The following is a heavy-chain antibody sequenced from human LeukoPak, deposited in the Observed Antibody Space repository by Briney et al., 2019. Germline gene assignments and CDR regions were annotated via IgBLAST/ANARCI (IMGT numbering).Heavy chain of an antibody. Sequence: GRSLRLSCAASGFTFSRYGMHWVRQAPGKGLEWVAVIWYDGSNKYYADSVKGRFTISRDNSKNTLYLQMNSLRAEDTAVYYCARDQGGYEGDLDYWGQGTLVTVSS. V-gene: IGHV3-33*01. CDR1: GFTFSRYG. J-gene: IGHJ4*02. D-gene: IGHD3-22*01. CDR3: ARDQGGYEGDLDY. CDR2: IWYDGSNK.